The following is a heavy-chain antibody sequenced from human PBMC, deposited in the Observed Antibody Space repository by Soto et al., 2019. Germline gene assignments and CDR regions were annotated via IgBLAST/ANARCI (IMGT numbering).Heavy chain of an antibody. J-gene: IGHJ6*02. CDR1: GGSFSGYF. Sequence: SETLSLTCAVYGGSFSGYFWNWVRQPPGKGLEWIGEINHSGSTKYNPSLKSRVTLSVDTSKNQFSLRVFSVTAADTAVYYCARDLSGYYYGMDVWGQGTTVTVSS. V-gene: IGHV4-34*01. CDR2: INHSGST. CDR3: ARDLSGYYYGMDV.